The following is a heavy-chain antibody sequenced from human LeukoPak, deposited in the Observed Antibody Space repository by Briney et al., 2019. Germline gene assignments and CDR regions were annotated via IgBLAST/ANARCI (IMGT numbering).Heavy chain of an antibody. CDR2: IYSVGST. J-gene: IGHJ4*02. D-gene: IGHD6-13*01. CDR3: ASYLAAAGKGNSDY. V-gene: IGHV3-66*01. CDR1: GFTVSSNY. Sequence: GGSLRLSCAASGFTVSSNYMSGVRQAPGKGVEWVSVIYSVGSTYYADPVKGRFTNSRDKYKNTLYLQISSLRAEDTAVYYCASYLAAAGKGNSDYWGQGTLVTVSS.